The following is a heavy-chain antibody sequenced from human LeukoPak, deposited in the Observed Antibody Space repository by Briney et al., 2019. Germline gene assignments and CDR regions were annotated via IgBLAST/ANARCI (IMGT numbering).Heavy chain of an antibody. V-gene: IGHV1-18*04. D-gene: IGHD2-2*01. Sequence: ASVKVSCKASGYTFNSYGISWVRQAPGQGLEWMGWISPYNGYTNYAQKLQGRVTMTTDTSTSTAYMELRSLRSDDTAVYYCARWYCSSTSCYAGGFDIWGQGTMVTVSS. CDR2: ISPYNGYT. CDR1: GYTFNSYG. J-gene: IGHJ3*02. CDR3: ARWYCSSTSCYAGGFDI.